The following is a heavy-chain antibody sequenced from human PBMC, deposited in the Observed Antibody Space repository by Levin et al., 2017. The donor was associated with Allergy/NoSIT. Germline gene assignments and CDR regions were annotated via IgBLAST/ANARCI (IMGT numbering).Heavy chain of an antibody. D-gene: IGHD2-2*02. CDR1: GDSVSSNSAA. CDR3: AREPTSHCYTIGVLSCDYYYGMDV. V-gene: IGHV6-1*01. CDR2: TYYRSKWYN. J-gene: IGHJ6*02. Sequence: SQTLSLTCAISGDSVSSNSAAWNWIRQSPSRGLEWLGRTYYRSKWYNDYAVSVKSRITINPDTSKNQFSLQLNSVTPEDTAVYYCAREPTSHCYTIGVLSCDYYYGMDVWGQGTTVTVSS.